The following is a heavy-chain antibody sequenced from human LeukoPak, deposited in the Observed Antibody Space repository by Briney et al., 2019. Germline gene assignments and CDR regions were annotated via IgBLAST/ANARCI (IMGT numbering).Heavy chain of an antibody. V-gene: IGHV3-66*01. Sequence: PGGSLRPSCAVSGFTVSSNYMSCVRQAPGNGLEWVSVIFSGGSTYYADSVKGRFTISRDDSKNTVYLQMNSLRAEDTSVYFCARGGESSGYYYADYWGQGTLVTVSS. CDR3: ARGGESSGYYYADY. D-gene: IGHD3-22*01. J-gene: IGHJ4*02. CDR2: IFSGGST. CDR1: GFTVSSNY.